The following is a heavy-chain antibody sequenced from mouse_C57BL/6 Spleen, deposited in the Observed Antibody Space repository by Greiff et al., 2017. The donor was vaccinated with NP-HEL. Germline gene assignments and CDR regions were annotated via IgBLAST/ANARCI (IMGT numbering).Heavy chain of an antibody. J-gene: IGHJ1*03. Sequence: DVKLVESGGGLVKPGGSLKLSCAASGFTFSDYGMHWVRQAPEKGLEWVAYISSGSSTIYYADTVKGRFTISRDNAKNTLFLQMTSLRSEDTAMYYCARGGTRYFDVWGTGTTVTVSS. CDR2: ISSGSSTI. V-gene: IGHV5-17*01. D-gene: IGHD3-3*01. CDR3: ARGGTRYFDV. CDR1: GFTFSDYG.